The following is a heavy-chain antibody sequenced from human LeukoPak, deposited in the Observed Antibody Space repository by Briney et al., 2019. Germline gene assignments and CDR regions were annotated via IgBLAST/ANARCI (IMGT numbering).Heavy chain of an antibody. J-gene: IGHJ5*02. V-gene: IGHV4-4*02. CDR3: ARGGDSSGYEGRFDP. D-gene: IGHD3-22*01. Sequence: PSGTLSLTCAVSGGSISSSNWWSWVRQPPGKGLEWIGEINHSGSTNYNPSLKSRVTISVDTSKNQFSLKLSSVTAADTAVYYCARGGDSSGYEGRFDPWGQGTLVTVSS. CDR1: GGSISSSNW. CDR2: INHSGST.